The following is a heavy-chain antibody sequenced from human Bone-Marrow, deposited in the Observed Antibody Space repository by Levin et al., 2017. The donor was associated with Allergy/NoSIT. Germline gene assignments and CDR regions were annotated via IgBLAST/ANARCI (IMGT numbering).Heavy chain of an antibody. V-gene: IGHV3-33*01. D-gene: IGHD2-15*01. J-gene: IGHJ3*02. Sequence: GGSLRLSCAASGFTFSSYGMHWVRQAPGKGLEWVAVIWYDGSNKYYADSVKGRFTISRDNSKNTLYLQMNSLRAEDTAVYYCAREQGWTGSGGSCCFREDHTNCRDAFDIWGQGTMVTVSS. CDR3: AREQGWTGSGGSCCFREDHTNCRDAFDI. CDR2: IWYDGSNK. CDR1: GFTFSSYG.